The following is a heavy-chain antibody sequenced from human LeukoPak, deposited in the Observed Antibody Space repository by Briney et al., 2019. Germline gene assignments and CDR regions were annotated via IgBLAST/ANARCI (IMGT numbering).Heavy chain of an antibody. CDR1: GFTFSSYS. Sequence: GGSLRPSCAASGFTFSSYSMNWVRQAPGKGLEWVSSISSSSSYIYYADSVKGRLTISRDNAKNSLYLQMNSLRAEDTAVYYCARDGLGVVPAAPDYWGQGTLVTVSS. CDR2: ISSSSSYI. CDR3: ARDGLGVVPAAPDY. D-gene: IGHD2-2*01. J-gene: IGHJ4*02. V-gene: IGHV3-21*01.